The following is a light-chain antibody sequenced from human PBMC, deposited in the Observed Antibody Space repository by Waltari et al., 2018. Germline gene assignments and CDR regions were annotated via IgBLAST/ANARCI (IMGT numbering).Light chain of an antibody. CDR3: CSYAGTPRVV. CDR2: EVN. V-gene: IGLV2-23*02. Sequence: QSALTQPASVAGSPGQPITISCTGTTNDIGSYNLVSWYQQHPGKAPKVIIFEVNKRPSGVSNRFSGYKSGNTASLTVSGLHPEDEADYYCCSYAGTPRVVFGGGTKLTVL. CDR1: TNDIGSYNL. J-gene: IGLJ2*01.